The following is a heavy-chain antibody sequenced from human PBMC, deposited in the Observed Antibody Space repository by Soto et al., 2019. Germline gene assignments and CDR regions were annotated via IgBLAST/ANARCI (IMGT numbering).Heavy chain of an antibody. J-gene: IGHJ6*02. CDR3: AKDWGYSSRWSYGLDV. V-gene: IGHV3-23*01. CDR2: ITGSGSST. CDR1: GFPFSDYA. Sequence: GGALRLSVAASGFPFSDYALNWVRQATGKWLEWVSAITGSGSSTYYADSVKGLFTISRDNSENTLYLQMHSPRAAETAVYYCAKDWGYSSRWSYGLDVWRQGTTVTVSS. D-gene: IGHD6-13*01.